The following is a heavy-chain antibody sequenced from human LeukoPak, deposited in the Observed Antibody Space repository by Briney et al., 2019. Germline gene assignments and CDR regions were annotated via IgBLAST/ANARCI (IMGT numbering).Heavy chain of an antibody. D-gene: IGHD6-13*01. CDR3: ARVWSSSWYLAFDI. CDR2: IYTSAST. Sequence: SETLSLTCTVSSGSISSYYWSWIRQPAGKGREGIGRIYTSASTNYNPSLKSRVTMSVDTSKNHFSLKLSSVTAADTAVYYWARVWSSSWYLAFDIWGQGTMVTVSS. CDR1: SGSISSYY. J-gene: IGHJ3*02. V-gene: IGHV4-4*07.